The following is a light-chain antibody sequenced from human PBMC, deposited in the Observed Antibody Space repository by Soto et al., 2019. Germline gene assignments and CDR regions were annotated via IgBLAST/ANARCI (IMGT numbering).Light chain of an antibody. J-gene: IGKJ1*01. V-gene: IGKV3D-15*01. CDR1: QSVSSN. CDR3: QQYNNWPRT. Sequence: EIVMTQSPATLSVSPWERASLSYRASQSVSSNLAWYQQKPGQAPRLLIYGASTRATGFPDRFNGTGSGRQFTLIISSLQSEDFAVYYCQQYNNWPRTFGQGTKVDI. CDR2: GAS.